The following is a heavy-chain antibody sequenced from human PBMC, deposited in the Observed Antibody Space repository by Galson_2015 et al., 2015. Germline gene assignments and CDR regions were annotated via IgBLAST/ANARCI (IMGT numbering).Heavy chain of an antibody. CDR1: GYTFTSYA. CDR3: ARGGGWAGDYTN. D-gene: IGHD6-19*01. Sequence: CKASGYTFTSYATHWVRQAPGQRLEWMGWINAGNGNTKYSQKFQGRVTITRDTSASTAYMELSSLRSEDTAVYYCARGGGWAGDYTNWGQGTLVTVSS. J-gene: IGHJ4*02. CDR2: INAGNGNT. V-gene: IGHV1-3*01.